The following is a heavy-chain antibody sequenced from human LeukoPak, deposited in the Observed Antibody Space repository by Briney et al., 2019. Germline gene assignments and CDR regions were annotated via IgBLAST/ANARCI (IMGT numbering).Heavy chain of an antibody. CDR1: GFTFNDYT. CDR3: VRDINGGFDGCLDS. J-gene: IGHJ4*02. CDR2: XSSDGYDT. V-gene: IGHV3-43*01. D-gene: IGHD5-12*01. Sequence: GGSLRLSCAASGFTFNDYTMHWVRQPPGRGXXXXXXXSSDGYDTYYAXXXKGXFTISRDNSKYSLYLQMKNLRTEDTAFYFCVRDINGGFDGCLDSWGQGTGVTVSS.